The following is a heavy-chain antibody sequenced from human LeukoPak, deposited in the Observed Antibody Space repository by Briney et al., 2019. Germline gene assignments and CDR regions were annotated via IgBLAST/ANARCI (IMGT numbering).Heavy chain of an antibody. CDR2: IYYSGST. CDR1: GGSISSDDYY. D-gene: IGHD4-17*01. Sequence: SETLSLTCTVSGGSISSDDYYWSWIRQPPGKGLEWIGYIYYSGSTYYNPSLKSRVTISVDTSKNQFSLKLSSVTAADTAVYYCARERPDYGDFDYWGQGTLVTVSS. V-gene: IGHV4-30-4*08. CDR3: ARERPDYGDFDY. J-gene: IGHJ4*02.